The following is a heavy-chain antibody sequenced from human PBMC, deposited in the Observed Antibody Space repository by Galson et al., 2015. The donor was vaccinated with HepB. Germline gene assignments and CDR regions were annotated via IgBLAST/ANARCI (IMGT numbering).Heavy chain of an antibody. CDR3: ARDALCYYAGSGKYYLCYYEMGV. D-gene: IGHD3-22*01. V-gene: IGHV3-48*03. CDR1: GFSFNNYE. CDR2: ISSSTNTK. J-gene: IGHJ6*02. Sequence: SLRLSCAASGFSFNNYEMHWVRQAPGTGLEWVSYISSSTNTKYYADSVKGRFTISRDNARNSLRAEDTAVYYCARDALCYYAGSGKYYLCYYEMGVWGQGTTVTVSS.